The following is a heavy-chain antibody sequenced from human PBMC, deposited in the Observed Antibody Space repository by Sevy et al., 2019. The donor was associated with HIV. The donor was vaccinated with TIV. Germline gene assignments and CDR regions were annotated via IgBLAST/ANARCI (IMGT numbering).Heavy chain of an antibody. CDR3: ARVGDSSSVYYGMDV. Sequence: GGSLRLSCAASGFTFSNYYMSWVRQAPGKGLEWVSYISSSGSTIYYADSVKGRFTISRDNAKNSLYLQMNSLRAEDTDLYYCARVGDSSSVYYGMDVWGQGTTVTVSS. J-gene: IGHJ6*02. V-gene: IGHV3-11*01. D-gene: IGHD6-6*01. CDR2: ISSSGSTI. CDR1: GFTFSNYY.